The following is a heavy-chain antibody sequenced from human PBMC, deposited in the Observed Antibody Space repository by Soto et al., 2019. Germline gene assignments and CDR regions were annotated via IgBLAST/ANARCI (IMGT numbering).Heavy chain of an antibody. CDR2: ISYDGSNK. D-gene: IGHD2-8*02. J-gene: IGHJ4*02. CDR1: GFTFSSYG. Sequence: GRSLRLSCAASGFTFSSYGMHWVRQAPGKGLEWVAVISYDGSNKYYADSVKGRFTISRDNSKNTLYLQMNSLRAEDTAVYYYAKSIAAGYPLVPLDYLGQGLLVSV. CDR3: AKSIAAGYPLVPLDY. V-gene: IGHV3-30*18.